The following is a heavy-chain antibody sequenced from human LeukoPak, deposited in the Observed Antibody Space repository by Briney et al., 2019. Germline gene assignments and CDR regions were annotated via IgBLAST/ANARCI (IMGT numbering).Heavy chain of an antibody. CDR2: ISYHGRDQ. CDR3: ATRSPAFGVVIIDGGDYFDY. V-gene: IGHV3-30*04. Sequence: GGSLRLSCAASGFIFSTYAMHWVRQAPGKGLEWVAVISYHGRDQYYADSVKGRFTISRDNSKSTLSLQMNSLRAEDTAVYYCATRSPAFGVVIIDGGDYFDYWGQGTLVTVSS. CDR1: GFIFSTYA. J-gene: IGHJ4*02. D-gene: IGHD3-3*01.